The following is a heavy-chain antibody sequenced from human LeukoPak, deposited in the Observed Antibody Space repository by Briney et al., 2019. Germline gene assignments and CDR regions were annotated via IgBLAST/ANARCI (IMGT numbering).Heavy chain of an antibody. J-gene: IGHJ5*02. CDR3: ARRYYDILTGYSS. D-gene: IGHD3-9*01. CDR2: ISSSSSTI. V-gene: IGHV3-48*01. Sequence: GGSVRLSCAASGFTFSSYRMNWVRQAPGKGLEWVSYISSSSSTIYYADSVKGRFTISRDNAKNSLYLQMNSLRAEDTAVYYCARRYYDILTGYSSWGQGTLVTVSS. CDR1: GFTFSSYR.